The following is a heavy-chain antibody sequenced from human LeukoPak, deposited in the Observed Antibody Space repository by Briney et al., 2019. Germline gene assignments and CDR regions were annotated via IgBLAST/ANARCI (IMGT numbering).Heavy chain of an antibody. CDR2: IYPGDSDT. CDR3: ARQGQQLDLHFGY. V-gene: IGHV5-51*01. Sequence: GESLKISCKGSGYSFTGYWIGWVRQMPGKGLEWMGIIYPGDSDTRYSPSFQGQVTISADKSISTAYLQWSSLKASDTAMYYCARQGQQLDLHFGYWGQGTLVTVSS. J-gene: IGHJ4*02. CDR1: GYSFTGYW. D-gene: IGHD6-13*01.